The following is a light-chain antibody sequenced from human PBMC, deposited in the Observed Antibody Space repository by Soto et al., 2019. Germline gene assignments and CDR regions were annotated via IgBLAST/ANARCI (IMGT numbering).Light chain of an antibody. CDR1: SSDVGGYNY. V-gene: IGLV2-14*01. J-gene: IGLJ2*01. CDR2: DVN. CDR3: SSYTSIITVV. Sequence: QSVLAQPASVSGSPGQSITISCTGTSSDVGGYNYVSWYQHHPGKAPKLLIYDVNNRPPGVSDRFSGSKSGNTASLTISGLQTEDEADYYCSSYTSIITVVFGGGTKVTVL.